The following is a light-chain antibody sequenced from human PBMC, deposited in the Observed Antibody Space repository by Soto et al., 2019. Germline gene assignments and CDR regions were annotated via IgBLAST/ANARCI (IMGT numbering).Light chain of an antibody. J-gene: IGKJ2*03. CDR2: AAS. Sequence: DIQMTQSPSSLSASVGDRVTITCRASQRISNYLNWYQHKPGKAPRLLIYAASSLQSGVPSRFSGSGYGTDFTLTISSLQPEDFASYYCLQDYDFTYSFGQGTKLEIK. CDR1: QRISNY. CDR3: LQDYDFTYS. V-gene: IGKV1-39*01.